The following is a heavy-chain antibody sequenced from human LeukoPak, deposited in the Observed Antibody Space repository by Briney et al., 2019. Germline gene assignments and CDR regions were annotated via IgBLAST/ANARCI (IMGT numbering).Heavy chain of an antibody. CDR2: IKQDGSDK. CDR1: GFTFTNAW. V-gene: IGHV3-7*04. Sequence: PGGSLRLSCAASGFTFTNAWMSWVRQAPGKGLEWVAIIKQDGSDKYYVDSVKGRFTISRDDAKNSLYLQMNSLRAEDTAVYYCARRSGYFPLDYWGQGTLVTVFS. J-gene: IGHJ4*02. CDR3: ARRSGYFPLDY. D-gene: IGHD3-22*01.